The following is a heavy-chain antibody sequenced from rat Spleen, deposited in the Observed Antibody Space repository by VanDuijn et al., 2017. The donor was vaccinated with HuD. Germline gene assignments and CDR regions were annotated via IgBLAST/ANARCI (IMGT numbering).Heavy chain of an antibody. CDR2: VSSDGINT. CDR1: GFTFSRYW. Sequence: EVQLVETGGGLVQPGKSLKLSCVASGFTFSRYWMYWVRQAPGKGLEWVSSVSSDGINTYYPDSVKGRFTISRDNAENIVYLQMNSLRSEDTATYYCAVAGYGYWGHGVMVTVSS. CDR3: AVAGYGY. D-gene: IGHD1-7*01. J-gene: IGHJ2*01. V-gene: IGHV5-58*01.